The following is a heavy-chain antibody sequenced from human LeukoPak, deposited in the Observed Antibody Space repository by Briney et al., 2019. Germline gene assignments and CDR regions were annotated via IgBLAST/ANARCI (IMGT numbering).Heavy chain of an antibody. J-gene: IGHJ4*02. CDR2: LSGSGAST. Sequence: GGSLRLSCAASGFTFSSCATTWVRQAPGKGLEWVSSLSGSGASTFYADSVKGRFTISRDNSKNTLSLQMSSLRAEDTAVYFCAKYLGKYSYGYSGLDYWGQGTLVTVSS. D-gene: IGHD5-18*01. CDR3: AKYLGKYSYGYSGLDY. CDR1: GFTFSSCA. V-gene: IGHV3-23*01.